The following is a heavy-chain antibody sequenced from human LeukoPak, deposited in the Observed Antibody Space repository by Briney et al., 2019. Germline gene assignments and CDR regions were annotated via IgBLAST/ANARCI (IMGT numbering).Heavy chain of an antibody. CDR2: INHSGST. Sequence: SETLSLTCAVYGGSFSGYYWSWIRQPPGKGLEWIGEINHSGSTNYNPSLKSRVTISVDTSKNQFSLKLTSVTAADTAVYYCASLTTRIAAAGLWGQGTLVTVSS. J-gene: IGHJ4*02. CDR3: ASLTTRIAAAGL. CDR1: GGSFSGYY. D-gene: IGHD6-13*01. V-gene: IGHV4-34*01.